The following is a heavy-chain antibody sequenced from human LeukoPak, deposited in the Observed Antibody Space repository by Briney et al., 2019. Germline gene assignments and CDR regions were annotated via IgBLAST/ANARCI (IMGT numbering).Heavy chain of an antibody. Sequence: GGSLRLSCAASGFTFSSYSMNWVRQAPGKGLEWVSYISSSSSTIYYADSVKGRFTISRDNAKNSLYLQMNSLRDEDTAVYYCARDPHSSGYYYIFDYYYGMDVWGQGTTVTVSS. V-gene: IGHV3-48*02. J-gene: IGHJ6*02. D-gene: IGHD3-22*01. CDR2: ISSSSSTI. CDR1: GFTFSSYS. CDR3: ARDPHSSGYYYIFDYYYGMDV.